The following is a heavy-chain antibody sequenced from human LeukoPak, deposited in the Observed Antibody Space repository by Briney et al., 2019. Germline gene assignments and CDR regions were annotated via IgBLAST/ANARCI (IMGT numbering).Heavy chain of an antibody. V-gene: IGHV3-9*01. CDR1: GFTFDDYA. J-gene: IGHJ4*02. D-gene: IGHD5-18*01. CDR2: ISWSSGSI. Sequence: GGSLRLSCAASGFTFDDYAMHWVRQVPGKGLEWVSGISWSSGSIGYVDSVRGRFTISRDNAKNSLYLQMNSLRPEDTALYYCAKDTASYGVYYFDFWGQGTPVTVSS. CDR3: AKDTASYGVYYFDF.